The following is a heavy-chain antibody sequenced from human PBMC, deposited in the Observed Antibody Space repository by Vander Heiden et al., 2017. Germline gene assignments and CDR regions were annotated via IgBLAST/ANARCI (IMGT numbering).Heavy chain of an antibody. J-gene: IGHJ4*02. CDR2: IYSGGST. V-gene: IGHV3-53*01. CDR3: AKDFSDYSFDQ. Sequence: VQLVESGGDLIQPGGSLRLPCAASGFTVSSSYMSWVRQAPGKGLEWVSVIYSGGSTYYADSVRGRFTISTDNSKNTLYLQMNSLRAEDTAVYYCAKDFSDYSFDQWGQGTLVTVSS. CDR1: GFTVSSSY. D-gene: IGHD3-16*01.